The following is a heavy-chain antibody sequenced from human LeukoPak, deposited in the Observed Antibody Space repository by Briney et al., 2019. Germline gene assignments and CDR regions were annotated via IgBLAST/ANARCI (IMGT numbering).Heavy chain of an antibody. Sequence: GGSLRLSCAASGFTFSSYSMNWVRQAPGKGLGWVSSISSSSSYIYYADSVKGRFTISRDNAKNSLSLQMNSLRAEDTAVYYCARTRTTTDAFDIWGQGTMVTVSS. V-gene: IGHV3-21*01. CDR2: ISSSSSYI. J-gene: IGHJ3*02. CDR3: ARTRTTTDAFDI. CDR1: GFTFSSYS. D-gene: IGHD4-17*01.